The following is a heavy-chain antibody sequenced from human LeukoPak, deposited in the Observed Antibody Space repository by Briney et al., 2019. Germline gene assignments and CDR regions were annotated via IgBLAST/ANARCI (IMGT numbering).Heavy chain of an antibody. D-gene: IGHD2-2*01. Sequence: SVKVSCKASGGTFSSYAISWVRQAPGQGLEWMGGIIPIFGTANYAQKFQGRVTITADESTSTAYMELSSLRSEDTAVYYCTRGHIVVVPAATEAWFDPWGQGTLVTVSS. CDR2: IIPIFGTA. V-gene: IGHV1-69*13. J-gene: IGHJ5*02. CDR1: GGTFSSYA. CDR3: TRGHIVVVPAATEAWFDP.